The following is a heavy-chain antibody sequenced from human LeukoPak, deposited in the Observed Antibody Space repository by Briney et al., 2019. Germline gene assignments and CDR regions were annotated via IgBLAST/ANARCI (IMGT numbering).Heavy chain of an antibody. CDR3: ARGRYYYGSWYMDV. D-gene: IGHD3-10*01. CDR2: ISSSGTVI. Sequence: GGSLRLSCAASESTFSDYQMNWIRQAPGKGLEWVSYISSSGTVIYYADSVKGRFTISRDNAKNSLYLQMNSLRAEDTAVYYCARGRYYYGSWYMDVWGQGTTVTVSS. V-gene: IGHV3-11*01. CDR1: ESTFSDYQ. J-gene: IGHJ6*02.